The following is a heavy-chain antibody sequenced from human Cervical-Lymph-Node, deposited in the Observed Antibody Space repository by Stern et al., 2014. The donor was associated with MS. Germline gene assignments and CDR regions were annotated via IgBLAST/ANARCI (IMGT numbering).Heavy chain of an antibody. CDR2: ISSSGSGV. J-gene: IGHJ6*02. CDR1: GFTFSDYY. D-gene: IGHD5-24*01. Sequence: VQLVESGGGLVKPRGSLRLSCVASGFTFSDYYMSWIRQAPGKGLEWISYISSSGSGVYYEDSVKGRFFLSRDNAKNALYLEMNSLRAEDTAVYYCARDDKETYGMDIWGQGTTVTVSS. CDR3: ARDDKETYGMDI. V-gene: IGHV3-11*01.